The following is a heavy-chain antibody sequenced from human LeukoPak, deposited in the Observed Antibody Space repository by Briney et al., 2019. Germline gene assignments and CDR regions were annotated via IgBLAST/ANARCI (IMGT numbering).Heavy chain of an antibody. J-gene: IGHJ6*02. Sequence: GGSLRLSCAASGFTLSSYSMNWVRQAPGKGLEWVSSISSSSSYIYYADSVKGRFTISRDNAKNSLYLQMNSLRAEDTAVYYCARHYDFWSGYLYYYYGMDVWGQGTTVTVSS. CDR1: GFTLSSYS. D-gene: IGHD3-3*01. V-gene: IGHV3-21*01. CDR3: ARHYDFWSGYLYYYYGMDV. CDR2: ISSSSSYI.